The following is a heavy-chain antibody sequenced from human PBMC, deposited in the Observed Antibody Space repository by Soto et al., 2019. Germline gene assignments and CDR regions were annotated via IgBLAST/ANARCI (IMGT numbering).Heavy chain of an antibody. CDR2: IIPISGTA. CDR1: GGTFSSYA. D-gene: IGHD2-2*01. Sequence: QVPLVQSGAEVKKPGSSVKVSCKASGGTFSSYAISWVRQAPGQGLEWMGGIIPISGTANYAQKFQGSVTITADESTSTAYMELSLVTSEDTAVYCRARAQGSRTSLEIYYYYYYGMAVWGQGNTVTVSS. V-gene: IGHV1-69*01. CDR3: ARAQGSRTSLEIYYYYYYGMAV. J-gene: IGHJ6*02.